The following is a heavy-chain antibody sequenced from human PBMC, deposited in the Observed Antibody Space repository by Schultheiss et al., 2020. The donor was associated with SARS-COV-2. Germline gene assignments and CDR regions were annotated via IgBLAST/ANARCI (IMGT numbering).Heavy chain of an antibody. CDR3: ARGAKLRYFDWLYNDADY. V-gene: IGHV3-21*01. J-gene: IGHJ4*02. CDR2: ISSSSSYI. D-gene: IGHD3-9*01. CDR1: GFTFSSYS. Sequence: GGSLRLSCAASGFTFSSYSMNWVRQAPGKGLEWVSSISSSSSYIYYADSVKGRFTISRDNAKNSLYLQMNSLRAEDTAVYYCARGAKLRYFDWLYNDADYWGQGTLVTVSS.